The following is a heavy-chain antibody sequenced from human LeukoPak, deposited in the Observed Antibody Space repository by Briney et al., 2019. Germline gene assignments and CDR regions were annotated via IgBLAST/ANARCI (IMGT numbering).Heavy chain of an antibody. CDR2: ISAYNGNT. CDR3: ARAGGAYCGGDCYSGY. Sequence: ASVKVSCRASGYTFTSYGISWVRQAPGQGLEWMGWISAYNGNTDYAQKLQGRVTMTTDTSTSSAYMELRSLRSDDTAVYYCARAGGAYCGGDCYSGYWGQGTLVTVSS. D-gene: IGHD2-21*02. V-gene: IGHV1-18*01. CDR1: GYTFTSYG. J-gene: IGHJ4*02.